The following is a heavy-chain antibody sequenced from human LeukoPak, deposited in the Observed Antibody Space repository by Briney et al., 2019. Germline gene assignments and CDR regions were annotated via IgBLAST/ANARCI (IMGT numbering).Heavy chain of an antibody. J-gene: IGHJ4*02. V-gene: IGHV1-69-2*01. Sequence: ASVKVSCKVSGYTFTDYYMHWVQQAPGKGLEWMGRVDPEDGETIYAEKFQGRVTITADTSTDTAYMELSSLRSEDTAVYYCSAFYYDSREGWNFDYWGQGTLVTVSS. CDR3: SAFYYDSREGWNFDY. D-gene: IGHD3-22*01. CDR2: VDPEDGET. CDR1: GYTFTDYY.